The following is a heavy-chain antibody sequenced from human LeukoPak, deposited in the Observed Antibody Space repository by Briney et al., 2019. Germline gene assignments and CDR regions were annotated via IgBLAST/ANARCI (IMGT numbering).Heavy chain of an antibody. J-gene: IGHJ4*02. CDR3: ARHLSYGVFSWDY. V-gene: IGHV4-59*08. D-gene: IGHD5-18*01. CDR1: GGSINSYY. Sequence: SETLSLTCSVSGGSINSYYWSWIRQPPGKGLEWIGYMSYSGITNFNPSLKSRVTISVDTSKNQFSLKLSSVTAADTAIYYCARHLSYGVFSWDYWGQGTLVTVSS. CDR2: MSYSGIT.